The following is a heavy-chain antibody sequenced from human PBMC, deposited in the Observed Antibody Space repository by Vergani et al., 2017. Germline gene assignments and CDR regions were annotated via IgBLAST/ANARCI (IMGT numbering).Heavy chain of an antibody. CDR3: ARLSPPLYSSSWYQRGY. CDR1: GFTFSSYA. V-gene: IGHV3-23*01. J-gene: IGHJ4*02. CDR2: ISGSGGST. D-gene: IGHD6-13*01. Sequence: EVQLLESGGGLVQPGGSLRLSCAASGFTFSSYAMSWVRQAPGKGLEWVSAISGSGGSTYYADSVKGRFTISRDNSKNTLYLQMNSLRAEDTAVYYCARLSPPLYSSSWYQRGYWGQGTLVTVSS.